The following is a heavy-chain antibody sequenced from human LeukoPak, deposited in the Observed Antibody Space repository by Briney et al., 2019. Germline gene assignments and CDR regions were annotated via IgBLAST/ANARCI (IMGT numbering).Heavy chain of an antibody. CDR3: ARVMADIVVVPAAMLFDP. Sequence: GGSLRLSCAASGFTFSSYEMNWVRQAPGKGLEWVSYISSSGSTIYYAGSVKGRFTISRDNAKNSLYLQMNSLRAEDTAVYYCARVMADIVVVPAAMLFDPWGQGTLVTVSS. CDR2: ISSSGSTI. D-gene: IGHD2-2*01. CDR1: GFTFSSYE. J-gene: IGHJ5*02. V-gene: IGHV3-48*03.